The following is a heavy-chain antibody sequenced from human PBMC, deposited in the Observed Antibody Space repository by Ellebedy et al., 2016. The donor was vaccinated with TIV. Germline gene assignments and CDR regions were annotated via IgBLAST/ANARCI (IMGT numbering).Heavy chain of an antibody. Sequence: ASVKVSCKASGYAFTSYGISWVRQAPGQGLEWMGWISAYNGNTNYAQKLQGRVTMTTDTSTSTVYMELSSLRSEDTAVYYCARRGYGMDVWGQGTTVTVSS. CDR2: ISAYNGNT. V-gene: IGHV1-18*01. CDR1: GYAFTSYG. CDR3: ARRGYGMDV. J-gene: IGHJ6*02.